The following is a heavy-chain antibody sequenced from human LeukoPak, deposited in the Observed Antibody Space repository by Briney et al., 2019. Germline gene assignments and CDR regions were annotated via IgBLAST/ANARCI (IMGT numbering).Heavy chain of an antibody. Sequence: GGSLRLSCAASGFTFSNHAMSWVRQAPGKGLEGVSAISGSGDNTYYADSVKGRFTISRDNSKNTLYLQMNSLRVEDTAVYYCAKCYDFSGSEWFDPWGQGTLVTVSS. J-gene: IGHJ5*02. CDR2: ISGSGDNT. D-gene: IGHD3-3*01. CDR3: AKCYDFSGSEWFDP. CDR1: GFTFSNHA. V-gene: IGHV3-23*01.